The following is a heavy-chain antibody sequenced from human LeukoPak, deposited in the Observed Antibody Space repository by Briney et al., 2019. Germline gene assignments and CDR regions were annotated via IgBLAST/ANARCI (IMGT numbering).Heavy chain of an antibody. CDR1: DYTFTSYG. CDR3: ARDGSGSYYNDY. D-gene: IGHD3-10*01. Sequence: ASVKVSCKASDYTFTSYGISWVRQAPGQGFEWMGWISGYNGNTNYAQKFQGRVTMTTDTSTSTAYMELRSLRSDDTPVYYCARDGSGSYYNDYWGQGTLVTVSS. CDR2: ISGYNGNT. V-gene: IGHV1-18*01. J-gene: IGHJ4*02.